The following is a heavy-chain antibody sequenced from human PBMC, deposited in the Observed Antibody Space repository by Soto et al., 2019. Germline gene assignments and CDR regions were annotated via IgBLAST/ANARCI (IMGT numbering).Heavy chain of an antibody. CDR2: ISGSGGST. D-gene: IGHD2-2*01. J-gene: IGHJ4*02. V-gene: IGHV3-23*01. Sequence: EVQLLEFGGGLVQPGGSLRLSCAASGFTFSSYAMSWVRQAPGKGLEWVSAISGSGGSTYYADSVKGRFTISRDNSKNTLYLQMNRLRAEDTAVYYCAKVEAFGVPAANFDYWGQVPLVTVSS. CDR3: AKVEAFGVPAANFDY. CDR1: GFTFSSYA.